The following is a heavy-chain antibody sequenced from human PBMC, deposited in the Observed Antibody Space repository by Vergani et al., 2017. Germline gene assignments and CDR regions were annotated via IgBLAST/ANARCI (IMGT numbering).Heavy chain of an antibody. CDR3: ASNGDTVTLSYNYYAMDV. V-gene: IGHV1-69*14. CDR1: GGTFSSYA. Sequence: QVQLVQSGAEVKKPGSSVKVSCKASGGTFSSYAISWVRQAPGQGLEWMGGIIPIFGTVNYAQKFQGRVTITADKSTSTAYMELSSLRSNDTAVYYCASNGDTVTLSYNYYAMDVWGQGTTVTVSS. J-gene: IGHJ6*02. CDR2: IIPIFGTV. D-gene: IGHD5-18*01.